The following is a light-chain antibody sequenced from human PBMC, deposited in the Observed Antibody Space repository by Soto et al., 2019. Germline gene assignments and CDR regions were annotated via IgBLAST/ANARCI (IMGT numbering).Light chain of an antibody. CDR1: QDVSRY. CDR3: QQLNSYVFA. CDR2: ASS. J-gene: IGKJ3*01. V-gene: IGKV1-9*01. Sequence: DIQLTQSPSFLSASVGDRVTITCRASQDVSRYLAWYQQKPGKAPNLLIYASSTLLSGVPSRFSGSGSETEFTLTISNLQTEDFATYFCQQLNSYVFAFGAWTKVDI.